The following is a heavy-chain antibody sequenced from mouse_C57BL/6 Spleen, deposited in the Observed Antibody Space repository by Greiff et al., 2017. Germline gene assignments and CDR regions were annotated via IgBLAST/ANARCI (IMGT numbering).Heavy chain of an antibody. CDR2: IDPSDSYT. CDR3: SRSNYYGSSFLDY. V-gene: IGHV1-69*01. D-gene: IGHD1-1*01. CDR1: GYTFTSYW. Sequence: VQLQQPGAELVMPGASVKLSCKASGYTFTSYWMHWVKQRPGQGLEWIGEIDPSDSYTNYTQKFKGKSTLTVDTSSSTAYMPISSLTSADSAVDCCSRSNYYGSSFLDYWGQGTTGTVSS. J-gene: IGHJ2*01.